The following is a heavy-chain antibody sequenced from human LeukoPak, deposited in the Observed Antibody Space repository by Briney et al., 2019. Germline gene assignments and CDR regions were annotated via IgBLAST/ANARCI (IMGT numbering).Heavy chain of an antibody. V-gene: IGHV3-30*18. Sequence: GGSLRLSCAASGFTFSSYGMHWVRQAPGKGLEWVAVISYEGSNKYYADSVKGRFTISRDNSKNTLYLQMNSLRAEDTAVCYCAKGSHRIQLWLRGENFDYWGQGTLVTVSS. D-gene: IGHD5-18*01. CDR2: ISYEGSNK. J-gene: IGHJ4*02. CDR1: GFTFSSYG. CDR3: AKGSHRIQLWLRGENFDY.